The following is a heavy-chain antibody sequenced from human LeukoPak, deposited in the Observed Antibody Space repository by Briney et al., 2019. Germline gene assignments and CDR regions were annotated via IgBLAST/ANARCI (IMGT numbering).Heavy chain of an antibody. D-gene: IGHD1-26*01. J-gene: IGHJ4*02. CDR2: INADGSFI. CDR3: AGLSGSYYANY. Sequence: HTGGSLRLSCAASGFTFSSYWMHWVRQAPGKGLMWVSRINADGSFISYADSVKGRFTISRDNAKNTLSLQMNSLRDDDTAVYYCAGLSGSYYANYWGQGVLVTVSS. V-gene: IGHV3-74*01. CDR1: GFTFSSYW.